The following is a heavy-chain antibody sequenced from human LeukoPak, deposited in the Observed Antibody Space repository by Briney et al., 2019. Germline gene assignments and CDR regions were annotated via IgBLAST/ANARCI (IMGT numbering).Heavy chain of an antibody. CDR1: GGSISSYY. CDR2: IYYSGST. D-gene: IGHD3-22*01. J-gene: IGHJ5*02. V-gene: IGHV4-59*01. CDR3: AREIRYDSSGYGPRFDP. Sequence: SETLSLTCTVSGGSISSYYWSWIRQFPGKGLEWIGYIYYSGSTNYNPSLKSRVTISVDTSKNQFSLKLSSVTAADTAVYYCAREIRYDSSGYGPRFDPWGQGTLVTVSS.